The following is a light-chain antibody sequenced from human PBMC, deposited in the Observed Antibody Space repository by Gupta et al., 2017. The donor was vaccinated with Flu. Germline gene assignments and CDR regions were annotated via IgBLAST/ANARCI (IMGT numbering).Light chain of an antibody. J-gene: IGKJ2*01. CDR2: LGS. Sequence: DIVMTQSPLSLAVTPGEPASISCRSSQSLVQSDGNKYLDWYLQRPGQSPQLLIYLGSNRAPGVPDRFSGSGSGTDFTLKISRVETEDIGIYYCMQARQTPYTCGHGTKLQIK. CDR3: MQARQTPYT. CDR1: QSLVQSDGNKY. V-gene: IGKV2-28*01.